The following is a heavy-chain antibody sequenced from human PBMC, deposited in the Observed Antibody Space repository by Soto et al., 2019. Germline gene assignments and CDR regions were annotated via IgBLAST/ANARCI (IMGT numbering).Heavy chain of an antibody. D-gene: IGHD3-22*01. CDR2: IFYTGST. J-gene: IGHJ1*01. CDR3: ARVAIRSFAPGD. CDR1: GGSISGHY. V-gene: IGHV4-59*11. Sequence: PSETLYLTCAVSGGSISGHYWIWFRQFPGQRLERIGYIFYTGSTNYNPSLESRVTLSVDTSKNQFSLRLSSVTAADTAVYYCARVAIRSFAPGDWRQG.